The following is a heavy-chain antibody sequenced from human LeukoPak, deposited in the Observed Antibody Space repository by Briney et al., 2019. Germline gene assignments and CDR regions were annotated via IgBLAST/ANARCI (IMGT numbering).Heavy chain of an antibody. Sequence: GGSLRLSCSASGFTFSNYAMYWVRQAPGKGLEYVSATSSNGGSTYYADSVKGRFTISRDNSKNTLYLQMSSLRAEDTAVYYCVQSGSPEMATNAFDYWGQETLVTVSS. J-gene: IGHJ4*02. V-gene: IGHV3-64D*06. CDR2: TSSNGGST. CDR3: VQSGSPEMATNAFDY. CDR1: GFTFSNYA. D-gene: IGHD5-24*01.